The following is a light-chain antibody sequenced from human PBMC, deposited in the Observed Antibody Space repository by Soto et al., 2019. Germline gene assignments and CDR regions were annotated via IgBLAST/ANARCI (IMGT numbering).Light chain of an antibody. CDR2: DVT. J-gene: IGLJ2*01. CDR3: CTYAGGDILI. Sequence: QSVLTQPRSVSGSPGQSVTISCTGTSSDVGGYNYVSWYQRHPGKAPKLIISDVTKRPSGVPDRFSGSKSGNTASLTISGLQAEDEADYDCCTYAGGDILIFGGGTKLTVL. V-gene: IGLV2-11*01. CDR1: SSDVGGYNY.